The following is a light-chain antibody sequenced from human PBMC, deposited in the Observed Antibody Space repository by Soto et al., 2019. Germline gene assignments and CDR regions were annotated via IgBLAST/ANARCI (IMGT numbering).Light chain of an antibody. CDR1: SSNIGGTNY. CDR3: ASCDDRRGAVI. J-gene: IGLJ2*01. V-gene: IGLV1-47*02. CDR2: SNN. Sequence: QSVLTQPPSASGTPGQKVFISCSGSSSNIGGTNYAYWYQQLPGAAPKLLMHSNNLRPSGVPERISGSKFGTAASLAISGLQSEDEAVYYCASCDDRRGAVIFGGGTKLTVL.